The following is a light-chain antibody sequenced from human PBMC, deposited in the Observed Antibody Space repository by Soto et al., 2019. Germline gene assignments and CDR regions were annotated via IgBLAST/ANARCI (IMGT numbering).Light chain of an antibody. V-gene: IGKV3-20*01. CDR2: GAS. J-gene: IGKJ4*01. CDR3: QQYGSSALT. Sequence: IVMTQSPSTLSVSPGERATLSCRASQSVSSNLAWYQQKPGQAPRLLIYGASSRATGIPDRFSGSGSGADFTLTISRLEPEDFAVYYCQQYGSSALTFGGGTKVDI. CDR1: QSVSSN.